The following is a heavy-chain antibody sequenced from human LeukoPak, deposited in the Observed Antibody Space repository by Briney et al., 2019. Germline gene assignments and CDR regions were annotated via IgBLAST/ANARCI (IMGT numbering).Heavy chain of an antibody. J-gene: IGHJ6*03. CDR1: GGAFSGYY. Sequence: PSETLSLTCAVYGGAFSGYYWTWVRHTPEKRLEWIGEMNHSGSTNYNPSLKSRVTISVDTSKNQFSLTLSSVTAADTAVYYCARGRQDVTMIVVIMTAVSYYLDVWGKGTTVTVS. D-gene: IGHD3-22*01. V-gene: IGHV4-34*01. CDR3: ARGRQDVTMIVVIMTAVSYYLDV. CDR2: MNHSGST.